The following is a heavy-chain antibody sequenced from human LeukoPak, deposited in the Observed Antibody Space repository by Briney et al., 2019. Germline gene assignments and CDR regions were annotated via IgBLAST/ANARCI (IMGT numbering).Heavy chain of an antibody. CDR1: GFTLTSYS. CDR2: MGSSSTI. V-gene: IGHV3-48*04. J-gene: IGHJ6*02. CDR3: ARGASDYGGNPGRYGMDV. Sequence: SGGSLRLSCAASGFTLTSYSMNWVRQAPGKGLEWVSYMGSSSTIYYADSVKGRFTISRDNAKNSLYLQMNSLRAEDTAVYYCARGASDYGGNPGRYGMDVWGQGTTVTVSS. D-gene: IGHD4-23*01.